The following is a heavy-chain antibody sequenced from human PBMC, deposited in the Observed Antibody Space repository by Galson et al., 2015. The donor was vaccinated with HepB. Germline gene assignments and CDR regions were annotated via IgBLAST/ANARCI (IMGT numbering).Heavy chain of an antibody. CDR3: AKDRGYDYVWGSHDAFDI. Sequence: SLRLSCAASGFTFSSYAMSWVRQAPGKGLEWVSAISGSGGSTYYADSVKGRFTISRDNSKNTLYLQMNSLRAEDTAVYYCAKDRGYDYVWGSHDAFDIWGQGTMVTVSS. D-gene: IGHD3-16*01. J-gene: IGHJ3*02. V-gene: IGHV3-23*01. CDR2: ISGSGGST. CDR1: GFTFSSYA.